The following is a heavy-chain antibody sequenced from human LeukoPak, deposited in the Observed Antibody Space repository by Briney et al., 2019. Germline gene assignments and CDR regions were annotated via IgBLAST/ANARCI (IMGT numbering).Heavy chain of an antibody. V-gene: IGHV1-2*02. CDR3: AREGGYYDSRYFQH. CDR2: INPNSGGT. J-gene: IGHJ1*01. CDR1: GYTFTSYD. Sequence: ASVKVSCKASGYTFTSYDINWVRQATGQGLEWMGWINPNSGGTNYAQKFQGRVTMTRDTSISTAYMELSRPRSDDTAVYYCAREGGYYDSRYFQHWGQGTLVTVSS. D-gene: IGHD3-22*01.